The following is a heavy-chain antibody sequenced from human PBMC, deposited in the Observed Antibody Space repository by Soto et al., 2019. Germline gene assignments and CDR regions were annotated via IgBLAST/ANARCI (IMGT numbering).Heavy chain of an antibody. CDR3: GFGDYDEWLDP. CDR2: ITAGNGNT. V-gene: IGHV1-3*01. CDR1: GYTFPRAT. D-gene: IGHD3-10*01. Sequence: QVQLVQSGAEVKKPGASVKISCQASGYTFPRATMHWVRQTPGQSLEWMGWITAGNGNTRYSHKFQGRVTFTRDTTASTTYMELTSLRSEDTAVYYCGFGDYDEWLDPWGQGTLVTVSS. J-gene: IGHJ5*02.